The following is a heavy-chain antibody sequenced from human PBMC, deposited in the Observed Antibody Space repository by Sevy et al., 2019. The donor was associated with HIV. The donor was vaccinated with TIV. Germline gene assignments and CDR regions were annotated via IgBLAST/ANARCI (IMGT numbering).Heavy chain of an antibody. J-gene: IGHJ6*03. CDR2: ISSSSSYI. Sequence: GGSLRLSCAASGFTFSSYSMNWVRQAPGKGLEWVSSISSSSSYIYYADPVKGRFTISRDNATNSLYLQMNSLRAEDTAVYYCARDKIAAAEVYMDVWGKGTTVTVSS. D-gene: IGHD6-13*01. V-gene: IGHV3-21*01. CDR1: GFTFSSYS. CDR3: ARDKIAAAEVYMDV.